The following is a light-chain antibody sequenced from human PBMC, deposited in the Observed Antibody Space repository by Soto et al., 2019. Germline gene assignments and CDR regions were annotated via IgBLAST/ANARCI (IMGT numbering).Light chain of an antibody. CDR3: QQYNGFPWT. J-gene: IGKJ1*01. Sequence: DIQMTQSPSTLSASVGDRVTITCRASQTISSWLAWYQQKPGRAPKLLIYKASSLESGVPARFSGSGSGPEFTLTISSLQPDDFASYYCQQYNGFPWTFGQGTNVHIK. CDR2: KAS. CDR1: QTISSW. V-gene: IGKV1-5*03.